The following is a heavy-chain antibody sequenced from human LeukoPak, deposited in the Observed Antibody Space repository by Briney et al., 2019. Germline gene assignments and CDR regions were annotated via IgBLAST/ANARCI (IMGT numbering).Heavy chain of an antibody. CDR2: INPNSGGT. Sequence: ASVKVSCKASGYTFTGYYMHWVRQAPGQGLESMGWINPNSGGTNYAQQFQGRVTMTRDTSISTAYMELSSLRSEDTAVYYCASYLSGWPMKYWGQGTLVTVSS. CDR1: GYTFTGYY. D-gene: IGHD6-19*01. J-gene: IGHJ4*02. V-gene: IGHV1-2*02. CDR3: ASYLSGWPMKY.